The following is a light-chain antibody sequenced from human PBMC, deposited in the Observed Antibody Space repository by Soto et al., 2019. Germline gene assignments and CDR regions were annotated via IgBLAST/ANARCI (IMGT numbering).Light chain of an antibody. J-gene: IGLJ1*01. CDR1: ASTFGLNY. V-gene: IGLV1-47*01. Sequence: QSVLNKSPSATVTPGQRVTISCSESASTFGLNYVYWYQQLPGTAPKLLIYRNSQRPAGVPARCSGSKSGTSASLAISGLRSEDEADYSCAAWDDNLSSLYVFGAGTKVTVL. CDR2: RNS. CDR3: AAWDDNLSSLYV.